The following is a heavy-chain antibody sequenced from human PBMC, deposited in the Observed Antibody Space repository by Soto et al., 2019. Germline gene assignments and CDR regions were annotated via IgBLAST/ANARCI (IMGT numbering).Heavy chain of an antibody. D-gene: IGHD1-26*01. CDR2: INACNGNT. CDR3: ARDVVGATGFDY. CDR1: GYTFTSYA. V-gene: IGHV1-3*01. J-gene: IGHJ4*02. Sequence: ASVKVSCKASGYTFTSYAMHWVRQAPGQRLEWMGWINACNGNTNYAQKFQGRVTMTTDTSTSTAYMELRSLRSDDTAVYYSARDVVGATGFDYWGQGTLVTVSS.